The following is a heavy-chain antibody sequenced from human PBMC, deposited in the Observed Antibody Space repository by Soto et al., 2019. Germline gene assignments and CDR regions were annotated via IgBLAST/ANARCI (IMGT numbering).Heavy chain of an antibody. V-gene: IGHV1-18*01. CDR2: ISGYNGDT. CDR3: ARDYSTTWQTFDY. Sequence: GASVKVSCKASGYTFTNYGISWVRQAPGQGLEWMGWISGYNGDTKYAQKLQGRVTMTTDTSTSTAYMELRSLRSDDTAVYYRARDYSTTWQTFDYWGQGTLVTVSS. J-gene: IGHJ4*02. CDR1: GYTFTNYG. D-gene: IGHD5-18*01.